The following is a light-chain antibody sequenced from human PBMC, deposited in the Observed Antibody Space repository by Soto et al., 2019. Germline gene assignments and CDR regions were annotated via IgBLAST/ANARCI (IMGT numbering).Light chain of an antibody. Sequence: DIVMTQSPDSLAVSLGERATINCKSSQNILYGSNNKNYLAWYQQKPGQPPKLLIHWASTRESGVPDRFSGSGSGTDFTLTISSLQAEDVAVYYSQQYYSIPYTFGQGTKLEIK. CDR1: QNILYGSNNKNY. V-gene: IGKV4-1*01. CDR2: WAS. CDR3: QQYYSIPYT. J-gene: IGKJ2*01.